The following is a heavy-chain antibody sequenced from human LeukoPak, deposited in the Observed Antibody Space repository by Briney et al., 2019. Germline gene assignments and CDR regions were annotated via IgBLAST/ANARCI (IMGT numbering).Heavy chain of an antibody. D-gene: IGHD2-2*01. CDR1: GGSFSGYY. Sequence: SETLSLTCAVYGGSFSGYYWSWIRQPPRKGLEWIGEINHSGSTNYNPSLKSRVTISVDTSKNQFSLKLSSVTAADTAVYYCARGLGVVVPAAKVYWGQGTLVTVSS. CDR2: INHSGST. V-gene: IGHV4-34*01. CDR3: ARGLGVVVPAAKVY. J-gene: IGHJ4*02.